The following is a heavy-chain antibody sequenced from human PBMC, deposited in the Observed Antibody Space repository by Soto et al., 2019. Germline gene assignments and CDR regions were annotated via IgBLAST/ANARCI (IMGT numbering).Heavy chain of an antibody. J-gene: IGHJ4*02. V-gene: IGHV3-30-3*01. Sequence: PGGSLRLSCAASGFTFSSYAMHWVRQAPGKGLEWVAVISYDGSNKYYADSVKGRFTISRDNSKNTLYLQMNSLRAEDTAVYYCARDAHRYSGSYYDVGYWGQGTLVTVSS. CDR1: GFTFSSYA. D-gene: IGHD1-26*01. CDR2: ISYDGSNK. CDR3: ARDAHRYSGSYYDVGY.